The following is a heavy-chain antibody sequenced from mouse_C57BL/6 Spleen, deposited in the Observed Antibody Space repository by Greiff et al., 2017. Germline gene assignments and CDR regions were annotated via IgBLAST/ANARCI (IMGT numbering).Heavy chain of an antibody. J-gene: IGHJ2*01. CDR2: INPGSGGT. CDR3: ARRGYFLGDY. CDR1: GYAFTNYL. V-gene: IGHV1-54*01. Sequence: VQLQQSGAELVRPGTSVKVSCKASGYAFTNYLIEWVKQRPGQGLEWIGVINPGSGGTNYNEKFKGKATLTADKSSSTVYLQLSSLTSEDSAVYYCARRGYFLGDYWGQGTTLTVSS.